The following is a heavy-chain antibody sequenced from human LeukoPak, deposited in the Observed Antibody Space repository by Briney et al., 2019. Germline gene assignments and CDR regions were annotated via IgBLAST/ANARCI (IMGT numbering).Heavy chain of an antibody. D-gene: IGHD4-17*01. CDR1: GFAFGNYD. J-gene: IGHJ4*02. V-gene: IGHV3-23*01. CDR3: AKISTVTANFDH. Sequence: GGSLRLSCAASGFAFGNYDMGWVRQAPGKGLEWVSSIDSSGSYTPSADSVKGRFTISRDNSENTVYLQMNSLRAEDTAVYSCAKISTVTANFDHWGQGNLVTVSS. CDR2: IDSSGSYT.